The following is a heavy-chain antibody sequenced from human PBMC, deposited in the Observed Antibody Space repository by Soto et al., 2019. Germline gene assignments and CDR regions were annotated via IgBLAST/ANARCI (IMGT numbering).Heavy chain of an antibody. Sequence: SVKVSCKASGYTFTSYDINWVRQATGQGLEWMGWMNPNSGNTGYAQKFQGRVTMTRNTSISTAYMELSSLRSEDTAVYYCARGRRSAYYEFGSGYYPPLHWGQGTMGTV. CDR1: GYTFTSYD. CDR3: ARGRRSAYYEFGSGYYPPLH. CDR2: MNPNSGNT. D-gene: IGHD3-3*01. V-gene: IGHV1-8*01. J-gene: IGHJ4*02.